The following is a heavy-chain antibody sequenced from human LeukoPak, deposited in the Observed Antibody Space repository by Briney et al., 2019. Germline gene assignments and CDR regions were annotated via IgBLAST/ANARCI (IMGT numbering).Heavy chain of an antibody. Sequence: PSETLSLTCAVYGGSFSGYYWSWIRQPPGKGLEWIGEINHSGSTNYNPSLKSRVTISVDRSKNQFSLKLSSVTAADTAVYYCARGYYDSSGYYDYWGQGTLVTVSS. J-gene: IGHJ4*02. V-gene: IGHV4-34*01. CDR3: ARGYYDSSGYYDY. CDR1: GGSFSGYY. D-gene: IGHD3-22*01. CDR2: INHSGST.